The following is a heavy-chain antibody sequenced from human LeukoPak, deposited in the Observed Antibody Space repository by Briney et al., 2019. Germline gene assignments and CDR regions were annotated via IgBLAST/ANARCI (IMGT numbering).Heavy chain of an antibody. CDR2: ISGSGGST. D-gene: IGHD6-13*01. CDR3: AKAPRYSSSWNWFDP. Sequence: GGSLRLSCAASGFTFSRYAMSWVRQAPGKGLEWVSAISGSGGSTYYADSVKGRFTISRDNSKNTLYLQMNSLRAEDTAVYYCAKAPRYSSSWNWFDPWGQGTLVTVSS. J-gene: IGHJ5*02. V-gene: IGHV3-23*01. CDR1: GFTFSRYA.